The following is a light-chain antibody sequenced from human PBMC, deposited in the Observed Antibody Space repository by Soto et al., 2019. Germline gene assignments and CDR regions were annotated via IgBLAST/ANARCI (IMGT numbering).Light chain of an antibody. V-gene: IGLV2-23*01. CDR2: EGS. CDR1: SSDVGSYNL. J-gene: IGLJ3*02. Sequence: QSVLTQPASVSGSPGQSITLSCTGTSSDVGSYNLVSWYQQHPGKAPRLLIYEGSKRLSGVSDRFSGSTSGSTASLTISGLQAEDEADYYCCSYAGSRVFGGGTQLTVL. CDR3: CSYAGSRV.